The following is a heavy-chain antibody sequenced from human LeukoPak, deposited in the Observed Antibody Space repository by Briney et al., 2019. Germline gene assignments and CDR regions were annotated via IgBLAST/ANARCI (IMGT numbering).Heavy chain of an antibody. CDR3: AREHYFYHMDG. Sequence: PGWSLRLSCAASGFTFSSQWMGWVRQAPGKGLEWVANVNQGGTEKFYVDSVKGRFTISRDNAENSLYLQMNSLRVEDTAVYYCAREHYFYHMDGWGEGTTVTVSS. CDR2: VNQGGTEK. J-gene: IGHJ6*03. CDR1: GFTFSSQW. V-gene: IGHV3-7*01.